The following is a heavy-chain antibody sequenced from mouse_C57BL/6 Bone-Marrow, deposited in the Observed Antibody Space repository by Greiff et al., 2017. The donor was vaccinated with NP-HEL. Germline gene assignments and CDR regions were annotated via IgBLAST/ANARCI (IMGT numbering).Heavy chain of an antibody. CDR2: IDPANGNT. J-gene: IGHJ4*01. CDR1: GFTIKNTY. V-gene: IGHV14-3*01. D-gene: IGHD1-1*01. CDR3: ALRYYYAMDY. Sequence: VQLKQSVAELVRPGASVKLSCTASGFTIKNTYMHWVKQRPEQGLEWIGRIDPANGNTKYAPKFQGKATITADTSSNTAYLQLSSLTSEDTAIYYCALRYYYAMDYWGKGTSVTVSS.